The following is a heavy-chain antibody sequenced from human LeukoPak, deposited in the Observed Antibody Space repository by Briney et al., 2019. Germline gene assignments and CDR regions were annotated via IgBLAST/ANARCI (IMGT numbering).Heavy chain of an antibody. D-gene: IGHD3-9*01. CDR2: ISAYNGNT. Sequence: ASVKVSCKASGYTFTSYGISWARQAPGQGLEWMGWISAYNGNTNYAQKLQGRVTMTTDTSTSTAYMELRSLRSDDTAVYYCARGSGRNYDILTGYYTYWGQGTLVTVSS. V-gene: IGHV1-18*01. J-gene: IGHJ4*02. CDR1: GYTFTSYG. CDR3: ARGSGRNYDILTGYYTY.